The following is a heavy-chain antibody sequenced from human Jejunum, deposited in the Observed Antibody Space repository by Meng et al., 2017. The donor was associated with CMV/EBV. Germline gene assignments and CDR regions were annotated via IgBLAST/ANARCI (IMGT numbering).Heavy chain of an antibody. V-gene: IGHV4-59*01. J-gene: IGHJ4*02. CDR1: GASISTSC. CDR2: IHSSGST. Sequence: VSGASISTSCWSWIQQSPGKGLGWIVYIHSSGSTDYNPSLKSRVTISGDTSKNQFSLKLSSVTAADTAVYFCARGHTLMVTPFDYWGQGTLVTVSS. D-gene: IGHD5-18*01. CDR3: ARGHTLMVTPFDY.